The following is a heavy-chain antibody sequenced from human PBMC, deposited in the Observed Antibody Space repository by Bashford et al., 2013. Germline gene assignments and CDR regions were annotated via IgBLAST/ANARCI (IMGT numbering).Heavy chain of an antibody. Sequence: ASVKVSCKASGYSFASYSISWVRQAPGQGLEWMGWINGNNGNTNYAQKLQGRVTMTTDTSTSTAYMELRSLRSDDTAVYYCARDACSSTSCYLSSDDAFGIWGQGTMVTVSS. D-gene: IGHD2-2*01. CDR1: GYSFASYS. CDR2: INGNNGNT. CDR3: ARDACSSTSCYLSSDDAFGI. V-gene: IGHV1-18*01. J-gene: IGHJ3*02.